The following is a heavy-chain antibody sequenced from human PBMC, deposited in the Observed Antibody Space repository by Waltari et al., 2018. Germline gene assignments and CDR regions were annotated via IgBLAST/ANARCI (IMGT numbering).Heavy chain of an antibody. Sequence: QLQLQESGPGLVKPSGTLSLPRGVSGDSISSAYWWSWVRQPPGKGLEWIGQVYGGGKTNYNPSFASRVTVELDTYNKKFSLKVTSATAADTAVYYCARDRGRGLYLDSWGPG. CDR1: GDSISSAYW. J-gene: IGHJ4*02. V-gene: IGHV4-4*02. CDR3: ARDRGRGLYLDS. CDR2: VYGGGKT. D-gene: IGHD2-15*01.